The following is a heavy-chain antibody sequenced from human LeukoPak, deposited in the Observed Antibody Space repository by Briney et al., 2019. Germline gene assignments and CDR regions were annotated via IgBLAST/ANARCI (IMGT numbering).Heavy chain of an antibody. Sequence: SETLSLTCSVSGGSISRGPYYWSWIRQPAGKGLEWIGRIYTSGSTNYNPSLKSRVTISVDTSKNQFSLKLSSVTAADTAVYYCATYIVVVREDYYYYMDVWGKGTTVTVSS. D-gene: IGHD2-2*01. CDR2: IYTSGST. V-gene: IGHV4-61*02. CDR1: GGSISRGPYY. CDR3: ATYIVVVREDYYYYMDV. J-gene: IGHJ6*03.